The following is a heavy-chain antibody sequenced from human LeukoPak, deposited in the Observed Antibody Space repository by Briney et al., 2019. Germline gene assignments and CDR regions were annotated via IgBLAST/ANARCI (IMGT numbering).Heavy chain of an antibody. CDR2: INHSGST. Sequence: SETLSLTCAVYGGSFSGYYWSWIRQPPGKGLEWIGEINHSGSTNYNPSLKSRVTISVDTSKNQFSLKLSSVTAADTAVYYRARLSPQWLVPYYYYYMDVWGKGTTVTISS. D-gene: IGHD6-19*01. J-gene: IGHJ6*03. CDR3: ARLSPQWLVPYYYYYMDV. CDR1: GGSFSGYY. V-gene: IGHV4-34*01.